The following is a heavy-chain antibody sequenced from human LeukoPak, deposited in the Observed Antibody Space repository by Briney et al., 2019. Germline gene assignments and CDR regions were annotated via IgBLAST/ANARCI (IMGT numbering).Heavy chain of an antibody. CDR2: IYHSGST. CDR1: GGSISSSNW. CDR3: VRGVGGEYFYFDR. Sequence: SGTLSLTCAVSGGSISSSNWWSWVRQPPGKGLEWIGEIYHSGSTNYNPSLKSRVTISVDTSKNQFSLDLISVTAADTAVYYCVRGVGGEYFYFDRWGQGALVTVSA. V-gene: IGHV4-4*02. D-gene: IGHD1-26*01. J-gene: IGHJ4*02.